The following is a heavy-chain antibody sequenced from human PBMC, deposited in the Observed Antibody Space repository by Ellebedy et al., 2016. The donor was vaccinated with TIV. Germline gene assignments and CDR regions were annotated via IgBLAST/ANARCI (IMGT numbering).Heavy chain of an antibody. D-gene: IGHD6-19*01. V-gene: IGHV3-7*01. CDR3: ARDQWLGRAYYFDS. CDR1: GFTFSNYW. Sequence: GGSLRLSCTASGFTFSNYWMTWVRQVPGKGLEWVANIKQDGSEKYYVDSVKGRFSISRDNAKSSLYVQMNSLRDEDTAVYYCARDQWLGRAYYFDSWGQGTLVTVSS. J-gene: IGHJ4*02. CDR2: IKQDGSEK.